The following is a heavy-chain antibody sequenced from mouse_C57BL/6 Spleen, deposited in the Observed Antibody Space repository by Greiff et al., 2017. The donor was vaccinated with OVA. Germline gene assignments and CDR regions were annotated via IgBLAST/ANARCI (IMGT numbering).Heavy chain of an antibody. CDR2: ISYDGSN. D-gene: IGHD2-3*01. J-gene: IGHJ3*01. Sequence: VQLKQSGPGLVKPSQSLSLTCSVTGYSITCGYYWNWIRQFPGNKLEWMGYISYDGSNNYNPSLKNRISITRDTSKNQFFLKLNSVTTEDTATYYCARNNGYYLFAYWGQGTLVTVSA. V-gene: IGHV3-6*01. CDR1: GYSITCGYY. CDR3: ARNNGYYLFAY.